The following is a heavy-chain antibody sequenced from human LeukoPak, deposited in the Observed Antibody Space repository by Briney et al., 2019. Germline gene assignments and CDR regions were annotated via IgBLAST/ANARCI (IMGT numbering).Heavy chain of an antibody. Sequence: SVKVSCKASGGTFSSYAISWVRQAPGQGLEWMGGIIPIFGTANYAQKFQGRVTITADESTSTAHMELSSLRSEDTAVYYCARASGDYVWGSYPLDYWGQGTLVTVSS. V-gene: IGHV1-69*13. J-gene: IGHJ4*02. CDR3: ARASGDYVWGSYPLDY. CDR2: IIPIFGTA. D-gene: IGHD3-16*02. CDR1: GGTFSSYA.